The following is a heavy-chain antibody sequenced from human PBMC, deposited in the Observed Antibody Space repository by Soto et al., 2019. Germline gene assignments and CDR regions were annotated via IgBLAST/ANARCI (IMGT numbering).Heavy chain of an antibody. CDR3: ARCPQPPDTADPYAVDV. V-gene: IGHV1-69*18. CDR1: GGTFSRSG. J-gene: IGHJ6*02. Sequence: QVQLVQSGTEVKKPGASVKVSCKGSGGTFSRSGFHWVRQAPGQGLEWMGMIVPSVDTTNYAQKFQARVTISADQFTSTVYMELRSLRSEDTAVYYCARCPQPPDTADPYAVDVWGQGTRVIVSS. D-gene: IGHD5-18*01. CDR2: IVPSVDTT.